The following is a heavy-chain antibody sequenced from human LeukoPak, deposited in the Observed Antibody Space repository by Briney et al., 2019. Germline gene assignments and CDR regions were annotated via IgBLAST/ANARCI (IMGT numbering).Heavy chain of an antibody. D-gene: IGHD6-19*01. CDR1: GGSIGSYY. V-gene: IGHV4-59*01. CDR2: IYYSGST. CDR3: ARHTVEQWLV. Sequence: PSETLSLTCTVSGGSIGSYYWSWIRQPPGKGLEWIGYIYYSGSTNYNPSLKSRVTISVDTSKNQFSLKLSSVTAADTAVYYCARHTVEQWLVWGQGTLVTVSS. J-gene: IGHJ4*02.